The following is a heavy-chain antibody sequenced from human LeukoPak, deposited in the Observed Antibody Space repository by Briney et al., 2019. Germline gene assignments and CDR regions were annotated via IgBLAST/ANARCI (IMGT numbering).Heavy chain of an antibody. V-gene: IGHV1-2*06. J-gene: IGHJ3*02. D-gene: IGHD5-24*01. CDR1: GYTFTGYY. Sequence: GASVKVSCKASGYTFTGYYMHWVRQAPGQGREWMGRINPNSGGTNYAQKFQGRVTMTRDTSISTAYMELSRLRSDDTAVYYCAREGSRDGYNSAFDIWGQGTMVTVSS. CDR2: INPNSGGT. CDR3: AREGSRDGYNSAFDI.